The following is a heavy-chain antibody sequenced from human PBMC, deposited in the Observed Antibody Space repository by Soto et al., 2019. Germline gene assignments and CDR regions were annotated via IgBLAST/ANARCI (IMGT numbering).Heavy chain of an antibody. CDR1: GYSFTSYL. Sequence: PGASLKISCKGSGYSFTSYLIGWVRQMPGKGLEWMGIIYPGDSDTRYRPSFQGKVTISADKSIRTAYLQWSSLKASDTAMYYCARPKDAAGLSNFDYWGQGTLVNVSS. CDR2: IYPGDSDT. J-gene: IGHJ4*02. CDR3: ARPKDAAGLSNFDY. V-gene: IGHV5-51*01. D-gene: IGHD6-19*01.